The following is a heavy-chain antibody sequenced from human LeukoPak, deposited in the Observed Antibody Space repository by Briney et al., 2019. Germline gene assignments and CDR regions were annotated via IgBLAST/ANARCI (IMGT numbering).Heavy chain of an antibody. CDR1: GDSISRGDYY. D-gene: IGHD1-26*01. CDR3: ARGGPIVGAKGPEYFQH. J-gene: IGHJ1*01. V-gene: IGHV4-61*02. CDR2: ISSRGST. Sequence: SETLSLTCTVSGDSISRGDYYWGWIRQPAGKGLEGIGRISSRGSTNYNPSLKSRVTISVDTSKNQFSLKLSSVTAADTAVYYCARGGPIVGAKGPEYFQHWGQGTLVTVSS.